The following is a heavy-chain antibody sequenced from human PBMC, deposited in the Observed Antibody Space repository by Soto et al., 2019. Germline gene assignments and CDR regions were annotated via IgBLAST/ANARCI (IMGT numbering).Heavy chain of an antibody. CDR1: GGSISSGGYS. Sequence: SETLSLTCAVSGGSISSGGYSWSWIRQPPGKGLEWIGYIYHSGSTYYNPSLKSRVTISVDRSKNQFSLKLSSVTAADTAVYYCARDFSGSYFPDYWGQGTLVTVPQ. CDR3: ARDFSGSYFPDY. V-gene: IGHV4-30-2*01. CDR2: IYHSGST. D-gene: IGHD1-26*01. J-gene: IGHJ4*02.